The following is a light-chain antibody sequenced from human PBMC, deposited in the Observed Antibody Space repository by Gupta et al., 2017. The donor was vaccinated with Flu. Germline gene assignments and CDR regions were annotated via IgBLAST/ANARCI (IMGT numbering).Light chain of an antibody. CDR1: SSNIGNKY. J-gene: IGLJ3*02. CDR3: GTWDTSLSSWV. V-gene: IGLV1-51*01. Sequence: APGQKVTISCSGSSSNIGNKYVSWYQQFPGTAPKLLIYHNNERPSGIPDRFSGSRSGTSATLGITGLQTGDGADYYCGTWDTSLSSWVFGGGTKLTVL. CDR2: HNN.